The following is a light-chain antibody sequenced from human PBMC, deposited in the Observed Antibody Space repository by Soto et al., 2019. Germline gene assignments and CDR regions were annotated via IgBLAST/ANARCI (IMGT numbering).Light chain of an antibody. Sequence: EIVLTQSPGTLSLSPGERATLSCRASQSVSSSYLAWYQQKPGQAPRLLIYGASSRATGIPDRFSGSGSGTDVTLTISRLEPEDFAVYYCQQFGNSPYTFDQGTRLEIK. CDR2: GAS. CDR1: QSVSSSY. V-gene: IGKV3-20*01. J-gene: IGKJ2*01. CDR3: QQFGNSPYT.